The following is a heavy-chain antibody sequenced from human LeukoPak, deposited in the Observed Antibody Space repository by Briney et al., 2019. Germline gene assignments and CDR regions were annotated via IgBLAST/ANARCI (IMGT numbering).Heavy chain of an antibody. Sequence: SETLSLTCTVSGGSISSSSYYWGWIRQPPGKGLEWIGSIYYSGSTYYNPSLKSRVTISVDTSKNQFPLKLSSVTAADTAVYYCARDRAVSGSSIDYWGQGTLVTVSS. CDR1: GGSISSSSYY. CDR2: IYYSGST. J-gene: IGHJ4*02. CDR3: ARDRAVSGSSIDY. D-gene: IGHD6-6*01. V-gene: IGHV4-39*06.